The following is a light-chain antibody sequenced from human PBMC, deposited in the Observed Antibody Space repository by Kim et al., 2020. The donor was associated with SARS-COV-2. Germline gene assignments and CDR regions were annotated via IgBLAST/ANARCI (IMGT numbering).Light chain of an antibody. V-gene: IGLV6-57*03. J-gene: IGLJ3*02. CDR1: GGSIASNY. CDR3: QSYDSSNRV. CDR2: EDN. Sequence: GETVTISCTRSGGSIASNYVQWYQQRPGSAPTTVIYEDNQRPSGVPDRFSGSIDTSSNSASLTISGLKTEDEADYYCQSYDSSNRVFGGGTQLTVL.